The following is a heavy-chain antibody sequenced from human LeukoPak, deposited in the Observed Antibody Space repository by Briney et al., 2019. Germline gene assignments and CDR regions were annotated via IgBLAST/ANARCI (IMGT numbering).Heavy chain of an antibody. V-gene: IGHV1-2*02. J-gene: IGHJ3*02. CDR1: VYTFSDYY. D-gene: IGHD3-16*01. CDR3: AREGGAYTTWWKAFDM. CDR2: INPRSGDT. Sequence: ASVKVSRKASVYTFSDYYVHWVRQAPGQGLEWMGWINPRSGDTNYLEKFQGRVTVTRDTSISAAYLELNRLTSDDTAVYFCAREGGAYTTWWKAFDMWGQGTLVSVSS.